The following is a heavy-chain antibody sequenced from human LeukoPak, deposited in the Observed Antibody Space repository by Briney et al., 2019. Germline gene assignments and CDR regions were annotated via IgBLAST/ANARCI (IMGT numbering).Heavy chain of an antibody. Sequence: GASVKVSCKASGYTFTSYAMHWVRQAPGQRLEWMGWINAGNGNTKYSQKFQGRVTMTRDTSTSTLYMELSSLRSEDTAVYYCARDRGGWYFDYWGQGTLVTVSS. CDR1: GYTFTSYA. D-gene: IGHD6-19*01. J-gene: IGHJ4*02. CDR3: ARDRGGWYFDY. V-gene: IGHV1-3*01. CDR2: INAGNGNT.